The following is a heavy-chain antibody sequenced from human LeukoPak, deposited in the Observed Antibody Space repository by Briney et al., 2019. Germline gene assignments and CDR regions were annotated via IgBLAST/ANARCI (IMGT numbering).Heavy chain of an antibody. J-gene: IGHJ6*02. V-gene: IGHV4-34*01. Sequence: SETLSLTCAVYGGSFSGYYWSWIRQPPGKGLEWIGEINHSGSTNYNPSLKSRVTISVDRSKNQFSLKLSSVTAADTAVYYCARDRIKPPGMDVWGQGTTVTVSS. D-gene: IGHD5-18*01. CDR2: INHSGST. CDR3: ARDRIKPPGMDV. CDR1: GGSFSGYY.